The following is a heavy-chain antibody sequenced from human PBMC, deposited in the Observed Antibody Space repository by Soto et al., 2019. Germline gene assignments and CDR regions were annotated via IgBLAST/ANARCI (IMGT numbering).Heavy chain of an antibody. CDR1: GGTLSSSSYY. Sequence: PEKLSHTCTVSGGTLSSSSYYWGWIRQPPEKGLEWIGSIYYSGSTYYNPSLKSRVTISVDTSKNQFSLKLSSVTAADTDVYYCARLSPSPYSSSWYFFLPPAARTAYDGMDVWCQWRMVT. CDR3: ARLSPSPYSSSWYFFLPPAARTAYDGMDV. V-gene: IGHV4-39*01. J-gene: IGHJ6*02. CDR2: IYYSGST. D-gene: IGHD6-13*01.